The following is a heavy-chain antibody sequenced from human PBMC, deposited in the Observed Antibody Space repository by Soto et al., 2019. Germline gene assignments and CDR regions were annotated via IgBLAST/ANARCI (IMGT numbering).Heavy chain of an antibody. CDR2: IWYDGSNK. V-gene: IGHV3-33*01. CDR3: ARDKGQWLDGGSGVFDY. CDR1: GFTFSSYG. D-gene: IGHD6-19*01. J-gene: IGHJ4*02. Sequence: QVQLVESGGGVVQPGRSLRLSCAASGFTFSSYGMHWVRQAPGKGLEWVAVIWYDGSNKYYADSVKGRFTISRDNSKNTLYLQMNSLRAEDTAVYYCARDKGQWLDGGSGVFDYWGQGTLVTVSS.